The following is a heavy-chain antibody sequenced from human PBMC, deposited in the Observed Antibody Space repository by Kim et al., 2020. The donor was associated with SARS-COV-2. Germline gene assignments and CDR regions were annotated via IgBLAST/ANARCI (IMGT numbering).Heavy chain of an antibody. CDR3: TRVPPDPASYYDAFDI. CDR2: IRSKANSYAT. J-gene: IGHJ3*02. V-gene: IGHV3-73*01. D-gene: IGHD3-10*01. Sequence: GGSPRLSCAASGFTFSDSAMHWVRQASGKGLEWVGRIRSKANSYATAYGASVKGRFTISRDDSKNTAYLQMNSLKTEDTAVYYCTRVPPDPASYYDAFDIWGQGTMVTVSS. CDR1: GFTFSDSA.